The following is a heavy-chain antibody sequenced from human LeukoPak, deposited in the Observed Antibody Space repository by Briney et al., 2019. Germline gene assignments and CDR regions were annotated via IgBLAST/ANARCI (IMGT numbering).Heavy chain of an antibody. J-gene: IGHJ4*02. CDR2: ISYDGSNK. D-gene: IGHD5-12*01. CDR3: ARDLGKSGYEPNPFDY. Sequence: GGSLRLSCAASGFTFSSYAMHWVRHAPGKGLEWVAVISYDGSNKYYADSVKGRFTISRDNSKNTLYLQMNSLRAEDTAVYYCARDLGKSGYEPNPFDYWGQGTLVTVSS. CDR1: GFTFSSYA. V-gene: IGHV3-30*04.